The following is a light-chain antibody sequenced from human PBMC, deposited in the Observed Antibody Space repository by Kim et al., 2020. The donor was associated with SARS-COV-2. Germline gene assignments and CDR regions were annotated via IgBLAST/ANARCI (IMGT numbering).Light chain of an antibody. CDR3: QSADSSGTYHWV. CDR2: KDS. Sequence: PGQPARITCSGDALPKQYAYWYQQKPGQAPVLVIYKDSERPSGIPERFSGSSSGTTVTLTISGVQAEDEADYYCQSADSSGTYHWVFGGGTKLTVL. J-gene: IGLJ3*02. CDR1: ALPKQY. V-gene: IGLV3-25*03.